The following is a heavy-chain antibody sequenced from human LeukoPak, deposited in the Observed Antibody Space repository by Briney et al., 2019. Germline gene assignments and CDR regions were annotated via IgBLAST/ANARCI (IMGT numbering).Heavy chain of an antibody. V-gene: IGHV1-18*01. CDR1: GYTFTSYG. CDR3: ARVATTGDIDAFDI. D-gene: IGHD3-9*01. CDR2: ISAYNGNT. J-gene: IGHJ3*02. Sequence: GASVKVSCKASGYTFTSYGISWVRQAPGQGLEWMGWISAYNGNTNNAQKLQGRVTMTTDTSTSTAYMELRSLRSDDTAVYYCARVATTGDIDAFDIWGQGTMVTVSS.